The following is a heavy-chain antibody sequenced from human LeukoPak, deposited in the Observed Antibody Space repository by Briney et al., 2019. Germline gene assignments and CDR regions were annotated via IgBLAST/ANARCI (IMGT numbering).Heavy chain of an antibody. J-gene: IGHJ4*02. CDR3: ATIYPLAVAGTLGYAYYFDY. CDR2: ISAYNGNT. CDR1: GYTFSSYG. D-gene: IGHD6-19*01. Sequence: ASVKVSCKASGYTFSSYGISWVRQAPGQGLEWMGWISAYNGNTNYAQKLQGRVTMTEDTSTDTAYMELSSLRSEDTAVYYCATIYPLAVAGTLGYAYYFDYWGQGTLVTVSS. V-gene: IGHV1-18*01.